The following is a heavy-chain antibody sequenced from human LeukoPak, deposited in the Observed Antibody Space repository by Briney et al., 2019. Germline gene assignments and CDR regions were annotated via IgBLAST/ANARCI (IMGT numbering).Heavy chain of an antibody. V-gene: IGHV5-51*01. CDR3: ARRGGSLNYFDQ. J-gene: IGHJ4*02. Sequence: GESLKISCKGSGYSFYTNWIGWVRQMPGRGLEWMGIIFPGDSDTRYNPSFQGQVTISADKSISTAYLQWSSLKASDTAMYFCARRGGSLNYFDQWGQGTLVTVSS. CDR1: GYSFYTNW. CDR2: IFPGDSDT. D-gene: IGHD1-26*01.